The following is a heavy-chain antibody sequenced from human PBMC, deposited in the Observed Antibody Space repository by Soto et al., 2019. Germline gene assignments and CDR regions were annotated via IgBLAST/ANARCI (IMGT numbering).Heavy chain of an antibody. CDR2: IKQDGSEK. J-gene: IGHJ5*02. D-gene: IGHD1-7*01. CDR1: GFTFSSYW. CDR3: ARDFITGTRWFDP. Sequence: GGSLRLSCAASGFTFSSYWMSWVRQAPGKGLEWVANIKQDGSEKYYVDSVKGRFTISRDNAKNSLYLQMNSLRAEDTAVYYCARDFITGTRWFDPWGQGTLVTVS. V-gene: IGHV3-7*01.